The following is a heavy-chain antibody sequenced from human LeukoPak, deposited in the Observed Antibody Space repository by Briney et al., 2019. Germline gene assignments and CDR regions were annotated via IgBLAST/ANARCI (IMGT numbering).Heavy chain of an antibody. Sequence: SETLSLTCTVSGGSISSSSYYWGWLRQPPGKGLEWIGSIYYSGSTYYNPSLKSPITISVDTSKNQFSLKLSSVTAADTAVYYRARHKGYCSSTSCYLDYDYWGQGTLVTVSS. CDR2: IYYSGST. D-gene: IGHD2-2*01. CDR3: ARHKGYCSSTSCYLDYDY. J-gene: IGHJ4*02. CDR1: GGSISSSSYY. V-gene: IGHV4-39*01.